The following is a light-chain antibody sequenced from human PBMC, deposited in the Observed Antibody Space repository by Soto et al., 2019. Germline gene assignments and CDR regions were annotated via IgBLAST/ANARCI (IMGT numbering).Light chain of an antibody. CDR1: QSIGRF. J-gene: IGKJ1*01. V-gene: IGKV1-5*01. CDR2: DAS. Sequence: IPMTPSLSTLSATVGDRVTITRRASQSIGRFLAWYQHQPGKAPKLLIYDASTLESGVPSRFSGTGSGTEFTFSITSLQPEDFGTYYCQQCYMGWTFGQGAKVDI. CDR3: QQCYMGWT.